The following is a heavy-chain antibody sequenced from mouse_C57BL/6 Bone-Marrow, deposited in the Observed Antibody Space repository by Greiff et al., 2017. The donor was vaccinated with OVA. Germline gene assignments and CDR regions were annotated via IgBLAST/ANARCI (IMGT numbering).Heavy chain of an antibody. D-gene: IGHD1-1*01. J-gene: IGHJ3*01. CDR3: ARYYGSY. V-gene: IGHV7-3*01. CDR2: IRNKANGYTT. CDR1: GFTFTDYY. Sequence: EVKLVESGGGLVQPGGSLSLSCAASGFTFTDYYMSWVRQPPGKALEWLGFIRNKANGYTTEYSASVQGRFTISRDNSQSILYLQMNALRADDSATYYCARYYGSYWGQGTLVTVSA.